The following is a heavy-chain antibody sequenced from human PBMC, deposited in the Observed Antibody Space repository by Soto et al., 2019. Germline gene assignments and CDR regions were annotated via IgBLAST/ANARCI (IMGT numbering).Heavy chain of an antibody. CDR1: GYTFTSYD. V-gene: IGHV1-8*01. CDR3: AREGTIRGDDY. CDR2: MNPNSGNT. Sequence: QVQLVQSGAEVKKPGASVRVSCKASGYTFTSYDINWVRQATGQGLEWMGWMNPNSGNTGYAQKFPGRVTMTRNTAIRKAYIELSSLRSEDTAVYFCAREGTIRGDDYWGQGTLVTVSS. D-gene: IGHD2-2*02. J-gene: IGHJ4*02.